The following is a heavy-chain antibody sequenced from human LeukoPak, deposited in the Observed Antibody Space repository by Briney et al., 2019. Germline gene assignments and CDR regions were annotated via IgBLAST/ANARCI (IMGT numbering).Heavy chain of an antibody. J-gene: IGHJ4*02. CDR3: VRDTGYGSGWYPGYY. D-gene: IGHD6-19*01. CDR1: GYTFTSSS. V-gene: IGHV1-18*01. Sequence: ASVKVSCKASGYTFTSSSINWVRQAPGQGLGWLGWINPYNGNTDYSQKIQGRVTMTRDTSTSTAYMELRSLRSDDTAFYYCVRDTGYGSGWYPGYYWGQGTLVTVSA. CDR2: INPYNGNT.